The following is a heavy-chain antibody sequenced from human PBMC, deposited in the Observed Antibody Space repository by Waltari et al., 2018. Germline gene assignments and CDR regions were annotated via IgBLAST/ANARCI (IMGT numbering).Heavy chain of an antibody. J-gene: IGHJ6*02. CDR2: INHSGST. CDR1: GGSFSGYY. V-gene: IGHV4-34*01. D-gene: IGHD1-26*01. CDR3: ARSVGATRRYYYYYYGMDV. Sequence: QVQLQQWGAGLLKPSETLSPTCAVYGGSFSGYYWSWIRQPPGKGLEWIGEINHSGSTNYNPSLKSRVTISVDTSKNQFSLKLSSVTAADTAVYYCARSVGATRRYYYYYYGMDVWGQGTTVTVSS.